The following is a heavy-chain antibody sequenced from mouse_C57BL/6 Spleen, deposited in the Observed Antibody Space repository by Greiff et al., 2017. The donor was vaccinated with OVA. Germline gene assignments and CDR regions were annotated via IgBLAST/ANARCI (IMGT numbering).Heavy chain of an antibody. CDR3: ARMRTAEAWFAY. CDR2: IWWDDDK. CDR1: GFSLSTFGMG. Sequence: QVQLKESGPGILQPSQTLSLTCSFSGFSLSTFGMGVGWLRQPSGKGLEWLAHIWWDDDKYYNPALKSRLTISKDTSNNQVFLKIANVDTADTATYYCARMRTAEAWFAYWGQGTLVTVSA. J-gene: IGHJ3*01. V-gene: IGHV8-8*01.